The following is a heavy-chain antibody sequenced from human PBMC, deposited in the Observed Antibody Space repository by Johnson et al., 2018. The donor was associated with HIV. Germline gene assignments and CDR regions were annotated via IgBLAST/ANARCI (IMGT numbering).Heavy chain of an antibody. D-gene: IGHD1-1*01. V-gene: IGHV3-30*04. J-gene: IGHJ3*02. CDR3: ARGVKQQLSVVDAFDI. Sequence: QVQLVESGGGVVQPEMSLRLACAASGFTFSSYPMHWVRQAPGKGLEWVAVISYDGGNKYYTDSVKGRFTISRDNSKNRLYLQMNSLRAEDTAVYFCARGVKQQLSVVDAFDIWGQGTVVTVS. CDR2: ISYDGGNK. CDR1: GFTFSSYP.